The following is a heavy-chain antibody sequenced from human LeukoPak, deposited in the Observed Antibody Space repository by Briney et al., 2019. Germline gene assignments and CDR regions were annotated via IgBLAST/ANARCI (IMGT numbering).Heavy chain of an antibody. CDR3: AREGDSSGPSVGLDY. Sequence: GGSLRLSCATSGFTFSNAWMNWVRQAPGKGLEWVSYISSSSSTIYYADSVKGRFTISRDDAKISLDLQMNSLRDEDTAVYYCAREGDSSGPSVGLDYWGQGTLVTVSS. D-gene: IGHD3-22*01. J-gene: IGHJ4*02. CDR1: GFTFSNAW. V-gene: IGHV3-48*02. CDR2: ISSSSSTI.